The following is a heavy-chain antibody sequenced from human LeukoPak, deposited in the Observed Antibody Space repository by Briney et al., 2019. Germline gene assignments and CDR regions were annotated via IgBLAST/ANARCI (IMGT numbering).Heavy chain of an antibody. CDR1: GYTFTSYG. J-gene: IGHJ3*02. CDR3: AREATATDAFDI. V-gene: IGHV1-18*01. Sequence: ASVKVSCKASGYTFTSYGISWVRQARGQGLEWMGWISAYNGNTNYAQKLQGRVTMTTDTSTSTAYMELRSLRSDDTAVYYCAREATATDAFDIWGQGTMVTVSS. CDR2: ISAYNGNT.